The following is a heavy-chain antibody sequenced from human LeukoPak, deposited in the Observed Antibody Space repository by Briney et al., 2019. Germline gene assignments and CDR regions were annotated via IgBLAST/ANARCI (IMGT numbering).Heavy chain of an antibody. CDR1: GLTVSSYS. J-gene: IGHJ4*02. Sequence: PGGSLRLSCVASGLTVSSYSMNWVRQAPGKGLEWVSYIISSSSTIYYADSVKGRFTISRENAKNSLDLQMNSLRDEDKAVYYCERAGASGRSGFDYWGKGTLVTVSS. CDR2: IISSSSTI. V-gene: IGHV3-48*02. CDR3: ERAGASGRSGFDY. D-gene: IGHD2-15*01.